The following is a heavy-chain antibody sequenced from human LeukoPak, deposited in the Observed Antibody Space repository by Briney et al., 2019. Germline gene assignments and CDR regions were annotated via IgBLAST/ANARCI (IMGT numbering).Heavy chain of an antibody. J-gene: IGHJ4*02. CDR2: ISGSGGST. Sequence: HTGGSLRLSCAASGFTFSSYAMSWVRQAPGKGLEWVSAISGSGGSTYYADSVKGRFTISRDNSKNTLYLQMNSLRAEDAAVYYCAKDPKDGSSSHWGQGTLVTVSS. V-gene: IGHV3-23*01. CDR3: AKDPKDGSSSH. CDR1: GFTFSSYA. D-gene: IGHD6-13*01.